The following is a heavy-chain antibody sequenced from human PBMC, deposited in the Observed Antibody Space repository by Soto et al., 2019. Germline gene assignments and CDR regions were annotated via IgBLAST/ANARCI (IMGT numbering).Heavy chain of an antibody. Sequence: QVQLVQSGAEGKKPGASVKVSCKASGYTFTSYTMHWVRKAPGQRLEWMGWINAGNGNTKYSQKFQGRVTITRDTSASTGYMELSSLRSEDTAVYYCARGLTMVRGVILDAFEIWGQGTMVTVSS. CDR1: GYTFTSYT. D-gene: IGHD3-10*01. CDR3: ARGLTMVRGVILDAFEI. J-gene: IGHJ3*02. CDR2: INAGNGNT. V-gene: IGHV1-3*01.